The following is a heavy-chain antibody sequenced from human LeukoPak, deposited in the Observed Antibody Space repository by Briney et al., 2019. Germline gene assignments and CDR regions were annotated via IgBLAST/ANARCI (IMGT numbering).Heavy chain of an antibody. CDR2: IYTSGST. D-gene: IGHD3-16*02. Sequence: SETLSLTCTVSGGSISSYYWSWIRQPAGKGLEWIGRIYTSGSTNYNPSLKSRVTMSVDTSKNQFSLKLSSVTAADTAVYYCARVMITFGGVIDYYFDYWGQGTLVTVSS. V-gene: IGHV4-4*07. J-gene: IGHJ4*02. CDR1: GGSISSYY. CDR3: ARVMITFGGVIDYYFDY.